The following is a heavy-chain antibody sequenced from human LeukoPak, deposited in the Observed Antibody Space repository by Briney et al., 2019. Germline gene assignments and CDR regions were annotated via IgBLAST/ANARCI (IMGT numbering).Heavy chain of an antibody. Sequence: GGSLKLSCAASGFTFKSYAMSWVRQAPGKGLEWVSGISGSGDSTYYADSVKGRLTISRDNSKNTLYLQMNSLRAEDTALYYCAKGHLAVASWGQGSLVTVPT. D-gene: IGHD6-19*01. CDR2: ISGSGDST. J-gene: IGHJ5*02. CDR3: AKGHLAVAS. V-gene: IGHV3-23*01. CDR1: GFTFKSYA.